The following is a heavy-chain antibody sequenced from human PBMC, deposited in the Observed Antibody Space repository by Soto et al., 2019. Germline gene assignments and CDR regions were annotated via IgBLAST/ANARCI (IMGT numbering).Heavy chain of an antibody. V-gene: IGHV3-9*01. CDR3: AKDGYCSSTSCYGYDFDY. J-gene: IGHJ4*02. Sequence: EVQLVESGGGLVQPGRSLRLSCAASGFTFADYAIHWVRQAPGKGLEWVSGISWNSGPIGYADSVKGRFTSSRDNAKNSLYLQMNSLRAEDTALYYCAKDGYCSSTSCYGYDFDYWGQGTLVTVSS. D-gene: IGHD2-2*01. CDR2: ISWNSGPI. CDR1: GFTFADYA.